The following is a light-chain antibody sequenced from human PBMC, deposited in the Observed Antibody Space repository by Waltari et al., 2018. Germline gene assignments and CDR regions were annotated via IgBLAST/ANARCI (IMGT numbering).Light chain of an antibody. Sequence: QSALTQPASVSGSPGQSLTISCTGTSSAVGTYNYVSWYQQHPGKAPKLMIYDVSKRPSGVSNRFSGSKSGNTASLTISGLQAEDEADYYCSSYTSSSTWVFGTGTKVTVL. V-gene: IGLV2-14*01. CDR2: DVS. CDR3: SSYTSSSTWV. J-gene: IGLJ1*01. CDR1: SSAVGTYNY.